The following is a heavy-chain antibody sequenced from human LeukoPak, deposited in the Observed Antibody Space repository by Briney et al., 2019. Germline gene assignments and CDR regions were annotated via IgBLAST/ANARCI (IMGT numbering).Heavy chain of an antibody. Sequence: SQTLSLTCTVSGGSISSGGYYWSWIRQHPGKGLEWIGYIYYSGSTYYNPSLKSRVTISVDTSKNQSSLKLSSVTAADTAVYYCARGGSFYDSSGSRGAFDIWGQGTMVTVSS. CDR3: ARGGSFYDSSGSRGAFDI. CDR1: GGSISSGGYY. J-gene: IGHJ3*02. D-gene: IGHD3-22*01. V-gene: IGHV4-31*03. CDR2: IYYSGST.